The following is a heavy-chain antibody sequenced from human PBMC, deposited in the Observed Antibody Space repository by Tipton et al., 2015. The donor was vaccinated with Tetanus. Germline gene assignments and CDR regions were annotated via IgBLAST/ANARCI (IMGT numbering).Heavy chain of an antibody. CDR3: ARALVVAGMGGFDP. CDR1: GFSFSDYW. J-gene: IGHJ5*02. Sequence: SLRLSCAASGFSFSDYWMHWVRQAPGKGLMWVARINSDGSSISYADSVKGRFTISRDNAKNTVFLQMVSLRAEDTAVYYCARALVVAGMGGFDPWGQGTLVTVSS. V-gene: IGHV3-74*01. CDR2: INSDGSSI. D-gene: IGHD6-19*01.